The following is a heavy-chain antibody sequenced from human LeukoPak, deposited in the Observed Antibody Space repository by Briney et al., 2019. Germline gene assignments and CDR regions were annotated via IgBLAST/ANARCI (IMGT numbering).Heavy chain of an antibody. V-gene: IGHV1-69*13. Sequence: GASVKVSCKASGGTFSSYAISWVRQAPGQGLEWMGGIIPIFGTANYAQKFQGRVTITADESTSTAYMELSSLRSEDTAVYYCARVGAPSAGDPGESYFLDYWGQGTLVTVSS. CDR2: IIPIFGTA. CDR1: GGTFSSYA. D-gene: IGHD3-16*01. J-gene: IGHJ4*02. CDR3: ARVGAPSAGDPGESYFLDY.